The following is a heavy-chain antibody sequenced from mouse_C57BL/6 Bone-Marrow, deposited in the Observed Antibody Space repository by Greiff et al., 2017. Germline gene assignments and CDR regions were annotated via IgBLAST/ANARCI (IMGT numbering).Heavy chain of an antibody. J-gene: IGHJ1*03. Sequence: EVKLMESGPGMVKPSQSLSLTCTVTGSSITSGYDWHWIRHFPGNKLEWMGYISYSGSTNYNPSLKSRISITHDTSKNHFFLKWKSVTTEDTATYYCARDTDYYGSSHWYFDVWGTGTTVTVSS. CDR3: ARDTDYYGSSHWYFDV. V-gene: IGHV3-1*01. D-gene: IGHD1-1*01. CDR1: GSSITSGYD. CDR2: ISYSGST.